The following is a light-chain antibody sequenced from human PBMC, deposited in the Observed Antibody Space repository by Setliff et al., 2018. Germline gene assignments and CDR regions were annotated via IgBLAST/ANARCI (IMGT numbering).Light chain of an antibody. Sequence: QSVLTQPASVSGSPGQSITISCTGTSSDVGAFKYVSWYQQHPGKAPKLMIYEVNNRPSGVSNRFSGSKSGNTASLTISGLQGEDEADYYCSSYTSSSTLFGTGTKVTVL. CDR2: EVN. V-gene: IGLV2-14*01. CDR3: SSYTSSSTL. CDR1: SSDVGAFKY. J-gene: IGLJ1*01.